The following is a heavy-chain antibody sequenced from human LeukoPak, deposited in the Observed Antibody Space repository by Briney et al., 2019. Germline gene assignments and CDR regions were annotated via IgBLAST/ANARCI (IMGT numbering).Heavy chain of an antibody. D-gene: IGHD2-8*01. J-gene: IGHJ4*02. CDR3: ARGPQCTSLTCPYFFDY. CDR2: MNPNSGNT. Sequence: GASVKVFCKASGYTFTSYDINWVRQATGQGLEWMGWMNPNSGNTGYAQKFQGRVTMTGNTSISTGYMELNSLRSEDTAVYYCARGPQCTSLTCPYFFDYWGQGSLVTVSS. CDR1: GYTFTSYD. V-gene: IGHV1-8*01.